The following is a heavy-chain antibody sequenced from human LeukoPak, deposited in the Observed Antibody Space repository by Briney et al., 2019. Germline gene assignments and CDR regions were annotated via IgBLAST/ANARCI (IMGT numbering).Heavy chain of an antibody. V-gene: IGHV1-2*02. Sequence: ASVKVSCKASGYTFTGYYMHWVRQAPGQGLEWMGWINPNSGGTNYGQKFQGRVTMTRGRSISTAYLELSRRRSDDTAVYYCASGDYYGSGSYYKFLYSWGQGTLVTVSS. CDR1: GYTFTGYY. CDR3: ASGDYYGSGSYYKFLYS. CDR2: INPNSGGT. D-gene: IGHD3-10*01. J-gene: IGHJ4*02.